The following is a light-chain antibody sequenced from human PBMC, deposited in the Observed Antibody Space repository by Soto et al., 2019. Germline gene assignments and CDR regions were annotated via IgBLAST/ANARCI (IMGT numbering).Light chain of an antibody. CDR1: QSVSSN. Sequence: EIVMTQSPATLSVSPGERATLSCRASQSVSSNLAWYQQKPGQAPRLLIYGAATSATGIPARFSGSGSGTEFTLTISSLQSEDFAAYYRQQYNTWPPWTFGQGTKVEIK. V-gene: IGKV3-15*01. CDR2: GAA. J-gene: IGKJ1*01. CDR3: QQYNTWPPWT.